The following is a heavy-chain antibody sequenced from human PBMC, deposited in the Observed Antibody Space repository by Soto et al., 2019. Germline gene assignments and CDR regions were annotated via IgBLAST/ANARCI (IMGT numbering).Heavy chain of an antibody. CDR3: ARDTDGSGSYSWFDP. Sequence: GWSLRLSCAASVFTFSSYAMHWVRQAPGKGLEWVAVISYDGSNKYYADSVKGRFTISRDNSKNTLYLQMNSLRAEDTAVYYCARDTDGSGSYSWFDPWGQGTLVTVSS. CDR1: VFTFSSYA. CDR2: ISYDGSNK. V-gene: IGHV3-30-3*01. J-gene: IGHJ5*02. D-gene: IGHD3-10*01.